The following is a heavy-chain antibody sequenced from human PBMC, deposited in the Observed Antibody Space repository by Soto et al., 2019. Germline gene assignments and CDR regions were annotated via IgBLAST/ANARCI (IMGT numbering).Heavy chain of an antibody. V-gene: IGHV4-59*01. CDR2: ISHSGST. CDR1: GGSIRSDY. Sequence: TSETLSLTCAVSGGSIRSDYWSWIRQPPGKGLEWIGHISHSGSTNYNPSLNSRVTISIDTSKNQFSLKLSSGAAADTAVYYCARANVGDFWSGLNYYHYYYMDVWGKGTTVTVS. D-gene: IGHD3-3*01. CDR3: ARANVGDFWSGLNYYHYYYMDV. J-gene: IGHJ6*03.